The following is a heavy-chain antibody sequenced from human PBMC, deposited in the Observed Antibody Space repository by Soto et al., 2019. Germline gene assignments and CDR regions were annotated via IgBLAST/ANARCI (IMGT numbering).Heavy chain of an antibody. CDR3: ARSIAAAVDLDY. V-gene: IGHV1-18*01. CDR1: GYTFSSYG. CDR2: ISAYNGNT. D-gene: IGHD6-13*01. J-gene: IGHJ4*02. Sequence: QVQLVQSGAEVKKPGASVKVSCKASGYTFSSYGISWVRQAPGHGLEWMGWISAYNGNTNYAQKLQGRVTMTTDTSTSSAYMEVRSLRSDDTAVYYCARSIAAAVDLDYWGQGTLVTVSP.